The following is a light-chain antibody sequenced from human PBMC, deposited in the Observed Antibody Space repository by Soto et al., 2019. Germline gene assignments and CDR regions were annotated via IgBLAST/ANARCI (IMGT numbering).Light chain of an antibody. Sequence: QSVLTQPASVSGSPGQSITISCTGTSSDVGGYNYVSWYQQHPGKAPKLTIYEVSNRPSGVSNRFSGSKSGNTASLTISGLQAEDEADYYCSSYTSSSAYVFGTGTQLTVL. V-gene: IGLV2-14*01. CDR1: SSDVGGYNY. CDR2: EVS. CDR3: SSYTSSSAYV. J-gene: IGLJ1*01.